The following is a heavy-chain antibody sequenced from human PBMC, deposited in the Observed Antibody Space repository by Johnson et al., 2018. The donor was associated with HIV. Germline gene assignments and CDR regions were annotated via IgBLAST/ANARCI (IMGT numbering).Heavy chain of an antibody. CDR3: ATDRYYNFWSGSGHAAFDI. J-gene: IGHJ3*02. Sequence: MQLVESGGGVVRPGGSLRLSCAASGFTFSDYYMNWIRQAPGKGLEWVSGINWNGSSTGYADPVTGRFTISRDNAKNSLDLQMNSLRAEDTALDYCATDRYYNFWSGSGHAAFDIWGQGTMVTVSS. CDR2: INWNGSST. CDR1: GFTFSDYY. D-gene: IGHD3-3*01. V-gene: IGHV3-20*04.